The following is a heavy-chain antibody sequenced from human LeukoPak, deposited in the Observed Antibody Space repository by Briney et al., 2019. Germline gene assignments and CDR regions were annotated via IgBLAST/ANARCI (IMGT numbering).Heavy chain of an antibody. V-gene: IGHV4-38-2*02. CDR3: ARAWGVVTA. Sequence: PSETLSLTCTVSGYSISSGYYWGWIRQPPGKGLEWIGSIYHSGSTYYNPSLKSRVTISVDTSKNQFSLKLSSVTAADTAVYYCARAWGVVTAWGQGTLVTVSS. CDR1: GYSISSGYY. D-gene: IGHD2-21*02. J-gene: IGHJ5*02. CDR2: IYHSGST.